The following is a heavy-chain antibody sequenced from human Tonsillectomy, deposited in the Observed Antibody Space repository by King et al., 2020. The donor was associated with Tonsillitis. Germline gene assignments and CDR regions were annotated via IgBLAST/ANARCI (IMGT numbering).Heavy chain of an antibody. CDR1: GGSFSGYY. D-gene: IGHD3-3*01. CDR2: INHSGST. V-gene: IGHV4-34*01. CDR3: ARGGGSIFGVIVADSYYYYMDV. J-gene: IGHJ6*03. Sequence: VQLQQWGARLLKPSETLSLTCAVYGGSFSGYYWTWIRQPPGKGLEWIGEINHSGSTNYNPSLKSRVTISVDTSKNQFFLTLSSVTAADTAVYYCARGGGSIFGVIVADSYYYYMDVWGKGTTVTVSS.